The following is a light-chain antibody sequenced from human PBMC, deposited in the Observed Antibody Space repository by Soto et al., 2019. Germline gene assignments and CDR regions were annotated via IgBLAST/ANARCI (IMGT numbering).Light chain of an antibody. J-gene: IGLJ2*01. CDR3: AAWDDTLNGLV. Sequence: QAVVTQPPSASGTPGQRVTISCSGSSSNIGSNYVYWYLQVPGTAPRLLMYRASQRPSGVPDRFSGSKSGTSASLAISGLRSEDEADYYCAAWDDTLNGLVFGGGTKLTVL. CDR2: RAS. V-gene: IGLV1-47*01. CDR1: SSNIGSNY.